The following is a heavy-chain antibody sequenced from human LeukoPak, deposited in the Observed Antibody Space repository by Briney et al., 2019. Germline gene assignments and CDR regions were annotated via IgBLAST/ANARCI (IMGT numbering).Heavy chain of an antibody. CDR3: AKDGGKGGYYRLDY. CDR2: IRYDGSNK. Sequence: GGSLRLSCAASGFTFSSYGMHWVRQAPGKGLEWVAFIRYDGSNKYYADSVKGRFTTSRDNSKNTLYLQVNSLRAEDTAIYYCAKDGGKGGYYRLDYWGQGTLVTVSS. V-gene: IGHV3-30*02. D-gene: IGHD3-22*01. CDR1: GFTFSSYG. J-gene: IGHJ4*02.